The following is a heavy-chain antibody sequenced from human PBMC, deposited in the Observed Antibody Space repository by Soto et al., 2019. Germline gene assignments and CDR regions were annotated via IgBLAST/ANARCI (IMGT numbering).Heavy chain of an antibody. CDR3: ARGGYSRYYFDY. V-gene: IGHV4-31*03. CDR2: IYYSGST. J-gene: IGHJ4*02. D-gene: IGHD1-1*01. CDR1: GGSISSGGYY. Sequence: QVQLQESGPGLVKPSQTLSLTCTVSGGSISSGGYYWSWIRQHPGKGLEWIGYIYYSGSTYYNPSLKRRVTISVDTSKNQFSLKLSSVTAADTAVYYCARGGYSRYYFDYWGQGTLVTVSS.